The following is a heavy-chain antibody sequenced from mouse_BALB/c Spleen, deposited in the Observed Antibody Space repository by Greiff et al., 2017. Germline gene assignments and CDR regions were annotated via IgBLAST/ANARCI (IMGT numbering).Heavy chain of an antibody. Sequence: EVQVVESGGGLVQPGGSLRLSCATSGFTFSDFYMEWVRQPPGKRLEWIAASRNKANDYTTEYSASVKGRFIVTRDTYQSILYLQMNTLRAEDPAIYYCARDAPAWFAYWGQGTLVTVSA. V-gene: IGHV7-1*02. CDR2: SRNKANDYTT. J-gene: IGHJ3*01. CDR1: GFTFSDFY. CDR3: ARDAPAWFAY.